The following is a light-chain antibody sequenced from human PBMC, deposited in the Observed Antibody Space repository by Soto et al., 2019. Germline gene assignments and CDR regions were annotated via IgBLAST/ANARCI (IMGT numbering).Light chain of an antibody. CDR2: AAS. CDR3: QQYNNWPPVT. J-gene: IGKJ1*01. Sequence: EIWMTQSPATLFVSPGERAPLSFRASQSVSSNLAWYQQKPGQAPRLLIYAASTSATAIPARFSGRGSGTEFTLTISRLKSEDFAVYYCQQYNNWPPVTFGQGTKVDIK. V-gene: IGKV3-15*01. CDR1: QSVSSN.